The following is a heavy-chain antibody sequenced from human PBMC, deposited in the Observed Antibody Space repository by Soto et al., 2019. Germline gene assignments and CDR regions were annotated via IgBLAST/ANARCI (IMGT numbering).Heavy chain of an antibody. D-gene: IGHD3-22*01. CDR3: AREGTYYYDSSGYYEYYCYYGMDV. CDR1: GYTFTSYG. Sequence: QVQLVQSGAEVKKPGASVKVSCKASGYTFTSYGISWVRQAPGQGLEWMGWISAYNGNTNYAQKLQGRVTMTTDTSTSTAYMELRSLRSDDTAVYYCAREGTYYYDSSGYYEYYCYYGMDVWGQGTTVTVSS. CDR2: ISAYNGNT. J-gene: IGHJ6*02. V-gene: IGHV1-18*01.